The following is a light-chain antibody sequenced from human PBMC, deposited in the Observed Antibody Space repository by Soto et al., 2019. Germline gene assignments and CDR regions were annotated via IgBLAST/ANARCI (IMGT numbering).Light chain of an antibody. CDR2: LNSDGSH. Sequence: QPVLTQSPSASASLGASVKLTCTLSSGHSTYAIAWHQQRPEKGPRYLMKLNSDGSHNKGDGIPDRFSGSSSGAERYLTIPSLQSEDEADYYCQTWVTGPPWVFGGGTKVTVL. V-gene: IGLV4-69*01. J-gene: IGLJ3*02. CDR3: QTWVTGPPWV. CDR1: SGHSTYA.